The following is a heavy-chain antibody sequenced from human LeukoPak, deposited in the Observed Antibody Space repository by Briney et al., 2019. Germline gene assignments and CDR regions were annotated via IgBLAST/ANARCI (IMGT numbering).Heavy chain of an antibody. V-gene: IGHV5-51*01. D-gene: IGHD6-19*01. CDR1: GYSFTSYW. Sequence: GESLKISCKGSGYSFTSYWIGWVRQMPGKGLEWMGIIYPGDSDTRYGPSFQGQVTISADKSISTAYLQWSSLKASDTAMYYCARLGLYSSGWYDFDYWGQGTLVTVSS. J-gene: IGHJ4*02. CDR2: IYPGDSDT. CDR3: ARLGLYSSGWYDFDY.